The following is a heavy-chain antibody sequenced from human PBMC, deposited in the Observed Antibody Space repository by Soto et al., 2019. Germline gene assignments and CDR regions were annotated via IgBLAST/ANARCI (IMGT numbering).Heavy chain of an antibody. Sequence: EVQLVETGGGVIQRGGSLRLSCNASGFTVSSSYMSWVRQAPGMGLEWVAVIESGGSTHYADSVKGRFTISRYNSKNMSYLQWHTRGAEDKAVYYCAKDLGPLRLLNFYFYGLDVWVQGTTVTVSS. CDR2: IESGGST. CDR1: GFTVSSSY. D-gene: IGHD2-15*01. J-gene: IGHJ6*02. CDR3: AKDLGPLRLLNFYFYGLDV. V-gene: IGHV3-53*02.